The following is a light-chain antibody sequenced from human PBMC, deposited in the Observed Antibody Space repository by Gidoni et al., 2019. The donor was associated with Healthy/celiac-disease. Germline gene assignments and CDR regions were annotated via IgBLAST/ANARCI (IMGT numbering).Light chain of an antibody. Sequence: SYELTPQPSVSVSPGQTTSITCSGDKLGDKYACWYQQKPGQSPLLVIYQDSKRPSRMPERCSGSNSGNTATLTISGTQAMDEADYYCQAWDSSTAVFGGGTKLTVL. CDR1: KLGDKY. V-gene: IGLV3-1*01. CDR3: QAWDSSTAV. J-gene: IGLJ2*01. CDR2: QDS.